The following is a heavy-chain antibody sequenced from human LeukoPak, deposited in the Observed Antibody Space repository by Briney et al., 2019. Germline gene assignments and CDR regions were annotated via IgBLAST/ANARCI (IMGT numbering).Heavy chain of an antibody. J-gene: IGHJ4*02. CDR3: AKDAAGPEY. Sequence: GGSLRLSGAASGFTFSGYGMYWVRQAPGKGLEWVSGISASGGDTWYPDSVKGRFTISRDNSKNTLFLQMNSLRVEDTAIYYCAKDAAGPEYWGQGTRVTVSS. D-gene: IGHD6-13*01. CDR2: ISASGGDT. CDR1: GFTFSGYG. V-gene: IGHV3-23*01.